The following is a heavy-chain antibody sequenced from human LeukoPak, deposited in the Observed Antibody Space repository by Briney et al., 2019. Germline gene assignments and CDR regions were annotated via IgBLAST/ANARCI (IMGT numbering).Heavy chain of an antibody. CDR2: IRYDGSNK. CDR3: AKGYDFWSGYYGIEDY. Sequence: PGGSLRLSCAASGFTFSSYGMHWVRQAPGKGLEWVAFIRYDGSNKYYADSVKGRFTISRDNSKNTLYLQMNSLRAEDTAVYYCAKGYDFWSGYYGIEDYWGQGTLVTVSS. CDR1: GFTFSSYG. D-gene: IGHD3-3*01. V-gene: IGHV3-30*02. J-gene: IGHJ4*02.